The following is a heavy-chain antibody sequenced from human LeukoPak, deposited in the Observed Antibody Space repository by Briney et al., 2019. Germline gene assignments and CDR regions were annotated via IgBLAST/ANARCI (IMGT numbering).Heavy chain of an antibody. CDR3: ARGRAVAGSLYGMDV. CDR1: GGSFSGYY. J-gene: IGHJ6*02. V-gene: IGHV4-34*01. D-gene: IGHD6-19*01. CDR2: INLSGST. Sequence: NPSETLSLTCAVYGGSFSGYYWSWIRQPPGKGLEWIGEINLSGSTNYNPSLKSRVTISVDTSKNQFSLKLSSVTAADTAVYYCARGRAVAGSLYGMDVWGQGTTVTVSS.